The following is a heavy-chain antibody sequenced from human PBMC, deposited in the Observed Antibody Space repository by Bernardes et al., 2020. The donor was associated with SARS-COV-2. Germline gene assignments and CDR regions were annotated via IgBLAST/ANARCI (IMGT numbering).Heavy chain of an antibody. CDR1: GGSISSGDYY. CDR3: ARGGYSYGIFYYYYGMDV. CDR2: IYYSGST. D-gene: IGHD5-18*01. J-gene: IGHJ6*02. Sequence: TLSLTCTVSGGSISSGDYYWSWIRQPPGKGLEWIGYIYYSGSTYYNPSLKSRVTISVDTSKNQFSLKLSSVTAADTAVYYCARGGYSYGIFYYYYGMDVWGQGTTVTVSS. V-gene: IGHV4-30-4*01.